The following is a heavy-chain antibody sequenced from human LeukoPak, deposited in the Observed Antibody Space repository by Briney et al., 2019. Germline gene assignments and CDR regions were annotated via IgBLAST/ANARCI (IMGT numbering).Heavy chain of an antibody. V-gene: IGHV1-46*01. J-gene: IGHJ4*02. CDR1: GYTVTIYF. CDR3: ATAKFGGNPYFDY. Sequence: ASVTVSFTASGYTVTIYFIHWGGQAPGQGMEWMGIINPSGGSTNYAQKFQGRVSITRDTTTSTVYMELSSLRSEDTAVYYCATAKFGGNPYFDYWGQGTLVTVSS. D-gene: IGHD4-23*01. CDR2: INPSGGST.